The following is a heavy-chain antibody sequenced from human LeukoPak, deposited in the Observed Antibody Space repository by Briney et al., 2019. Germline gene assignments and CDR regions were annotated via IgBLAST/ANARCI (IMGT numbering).Heavy chain of an antibody. CDR2: FDPEDGET. CDR3: ATVRAYDYDSSGYYDY. D-gene: IGHD3-22*01. J-gene: IGHJ4*02. CDR1: GYTLTELS. V-gene: IGHV1-24*01. Sequence: ASVKVSCKVSGYTLTELSMHWVRQAPGKGLEWMGGFDPEDGETIYAQKFQGRVTMTEDTSTDTAYMELSNLRSEDTAVYYCATVRAYDYDSSGYYDYWGQGTLVTVSS.